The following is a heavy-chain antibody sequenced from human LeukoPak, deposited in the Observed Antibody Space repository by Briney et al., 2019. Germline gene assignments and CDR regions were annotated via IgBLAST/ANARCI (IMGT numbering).Heavy chain of an antibody. J-gene: IGHJ5*02. D-gene: IGHD6-13*01. CDR1: GFTFSSYA. CDR3: ARDRGYSSSPDWFDP. Sequence: GGSLRLSCAASGFTFSSYAMHWVRQAPGKGLEWVSSISSSSSYIYYADSVKGRFTISRDNAKNSLYLQMNSLRAEDTAVYYCARDRGYSSSPDWFDPWGQGTLVTVSS. CDR2: ISSSSSYI. V-gene: IGHV3-21*01.